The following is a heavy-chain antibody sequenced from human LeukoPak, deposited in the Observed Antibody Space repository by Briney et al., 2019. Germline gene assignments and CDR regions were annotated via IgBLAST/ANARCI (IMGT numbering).Heavy chain of an antibody. CDR2: ISGSGGST. D-gene: IGHD5-18*01. V-gene: IGHV3-23*01. Sequence: HPGGSLRLSCAASGFTFSSYAVSWVRQAPGKGLEWVSAISGSGGSTYYADSVKGRFTISRDNSKNTLYLQMNSLRAEDTAVYYCAKDPVGTAMVFVNWGQGTLVTVSS. CDR1: GFTFSSYA. J-gene: IGHJ1*01. CDR3: AKDPVGTAMVFVN.